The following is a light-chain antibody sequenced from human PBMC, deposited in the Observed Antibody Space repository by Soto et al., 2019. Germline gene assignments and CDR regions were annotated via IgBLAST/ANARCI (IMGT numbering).Light chain of an antibody. CDR1: QSVTTN. CDR3: QQYSNWPLIT. CDR2: GAS. Sequence: EIVMTQSPGTLSVSPGEGATLSCRASQSVTTNLAWYQQKPGQAPRLLIYGASIRATGIPARFSGSGSGTEFTLTISSLQSEDFAVYHCQQYSNWPLITFGQGTRLE. J-gene: IGKJ5*01. V-gene: IGKV3-15*01.